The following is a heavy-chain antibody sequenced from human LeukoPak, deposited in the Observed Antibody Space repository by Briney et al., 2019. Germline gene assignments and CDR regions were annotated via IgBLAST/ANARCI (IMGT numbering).Heavy chain of an antibody. J-gene: IGHJ4*02. CDR3: ARRGEAGDAYKASDY. CDR2: IYPGDSDT. V-gene: IGHV5-51*01. D-gene: IGHD5-24*01. CDR1: GYSFTSYW. Sequence: GESLKISCKGSGYSFTSYWIGWVRQMPGKGLEWMGIIYPGDSDTRYSPSFQGQVTISVDKSISTAYLQWSSLKASDTAMYYCARRGEAGDAYKASDYWGQGTLVTVSS.